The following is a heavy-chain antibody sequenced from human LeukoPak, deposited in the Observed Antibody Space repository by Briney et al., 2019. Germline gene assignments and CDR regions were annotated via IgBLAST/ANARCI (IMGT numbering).Heavy chain of an antibody. CDR3: AKGGAGYPTEYYGMDV. CDR1: GFTFSSYS. Sequence: KSGGSLRLSCAASGFTFSSYSMNWVRQAPGKGLEWVSSISSSSSYIYYADSVKGRFTISRDNSKNTLYLQMNSLRAEDTAVYYCAKGGAGYPTEYYGMDVWGQGTTVTVSS. V-gene: IGHV3-21*01. J-gene: IGHJ6*02. CDR2: ISSSSSYI. D-gene: IGHD3-9*01.